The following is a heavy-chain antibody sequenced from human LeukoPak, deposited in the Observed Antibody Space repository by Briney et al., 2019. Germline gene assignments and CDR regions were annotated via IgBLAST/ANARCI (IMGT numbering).Heavy chain of an antibody. CDR2: MNPNSGNT. Sequence: ASVKVSCKASGYTFTSYDINWVRQATGQGLEWMGWMNPNSGNTGYAQKFQGRVTMTRDTSTSTVYMELSSLRSEDTAVYYCARGIAAAGLGYYFDYWGQGTLVTVSS. CDR1: GYTFTSYD. J-gene: IGHJ4*02. V-gene: IGHV1-8*01. D-gene: IGHD6-13*01. CDR3: ARGIAAAGLGYYFDY.